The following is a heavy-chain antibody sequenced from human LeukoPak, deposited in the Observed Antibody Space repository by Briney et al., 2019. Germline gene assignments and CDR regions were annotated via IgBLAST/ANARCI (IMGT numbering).Heavy chain of an antibody. CDR1: GSTFTGYY. V-gene: IGHV1-2*02. Sequence: GASLQISCEASGSTFTGYYMHWVRPPPGEGLEWMGWINPNSGGTNYAQKFQGRVTMNRDTSISTAYMELSRLRSDDTAVYYYARDYYDSSGYYGYWGQGTLVTVSS. CDR3: ARDYYDSSGYYGY. J-gene: IGHJ4*02. CDR2: INPNSGGT. D-gene: IGHD3-22*01.